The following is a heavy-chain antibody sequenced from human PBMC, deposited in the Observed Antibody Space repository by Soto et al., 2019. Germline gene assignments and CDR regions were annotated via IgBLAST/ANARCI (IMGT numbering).Heavy chain of an antibody. V-gene: IGHV3-30-3*01. CDR2: ISYDGSNK. D-gene: IGHD6-13*01. J-gene: IGHJ6*02. CDR1: GFTFSSYA. Sequence: QSGGSLRLSCAASGFTFSSYAMHWVRQAPGKGLEWVAVISYDGSNKYYADSVKGRFTISRDNSKNTLYLQMNSLRAGDTAVYYCARDPGIVAVYYYYYGMDVWGQGTXVTVSS. CDR3: ARDPGIVAVYYYYYGMDV.